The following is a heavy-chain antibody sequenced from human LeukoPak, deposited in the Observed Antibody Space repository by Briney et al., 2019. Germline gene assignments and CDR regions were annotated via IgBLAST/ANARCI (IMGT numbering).Heavy chain of an antibody. J-gene: IGHJ5*02. V-gene: IGHV4-39*01. CDR2: IYYSGST. Sequence: EASETLSLTCTVSGGSISSSSYYWGWIRQPPGKGLEWIGSIYYSGSTYYNPSLKSRVTISVDTSKNQFSLKLSSVTAADTAVYYCARGFSSSWKYPSNWFDPWGQGTLVTVSS. CDR1: GGSISSSSYY. D-gene: IGHD6-13*01. CDR3: ARGFSSSWKYPSNWFDP.